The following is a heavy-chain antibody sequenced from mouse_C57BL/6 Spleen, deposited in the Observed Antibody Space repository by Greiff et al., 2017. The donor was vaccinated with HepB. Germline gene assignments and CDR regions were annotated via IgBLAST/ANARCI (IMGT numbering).Heavy chain of an antibody. Sequence: EVHLVESGGDLVKPGGSLKLSCAASGFTFSSYGMSWVRQTPDKRLEWVATISSGGSYTYYPDSVKGRFTISRDNAKNTLYLQMSSLKSEDTAMYYCARRGGSSYFDYWGQGTTLTVSS. J-gene: IGHJ2*01. V-gene: IGHV5-6*01. CDR3: ARRGGSSYFDY. CDR1: GFTFSSYG. D-gene: IGHD1-1*01. CDR2: ISSGGSYT.